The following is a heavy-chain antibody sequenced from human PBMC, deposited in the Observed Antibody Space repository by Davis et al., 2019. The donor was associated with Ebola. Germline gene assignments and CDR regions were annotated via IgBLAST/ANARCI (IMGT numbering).Heavy chain of an antibody. V-gene: IGHV4-31*03. Sequence: PSETLSLTCTVSGGSISSGGYYWSWIRQHPGKGLEWIGYIYYSGSTYYNPSLKSRVTISVDTSKNQFSLKLSSVTAADTAVYYCARDAKDHCSSTSCSPSWKDYYYYMDVWGKGTTVTVSS. J-gene: IGHJ6*03. CDR1: GGSISSGGYY. CDR2: IYYSGST. D-gene: IGHD2-2*01. CDR3: ARDAKDHCSSTSCSPSWKDYYYYMDV.